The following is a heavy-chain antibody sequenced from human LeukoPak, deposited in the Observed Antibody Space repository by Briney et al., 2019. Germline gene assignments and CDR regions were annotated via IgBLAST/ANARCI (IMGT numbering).Heavy chain of an antibody. CDR3: ATALVPAARQYYFDY. J-gene: IGHJ4*02. CDR1: GYTFTSYD. Sequence: ASVKVSCTASGYTFTSYDINWVRQATGQGLEWMGWMNPNSGNTGYAQKFQGRVTMTRNTSISTAYMELSSLRSEDTAVYYCATALVPAARQYYFDYWGQGTLVTVSS. CDR2: MNPNSGNT. D-gene: IGHD2-2*01. V-gene: IGHV1-8*02.